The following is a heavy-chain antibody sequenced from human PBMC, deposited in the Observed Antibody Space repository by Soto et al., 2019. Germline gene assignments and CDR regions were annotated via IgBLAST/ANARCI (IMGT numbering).Heavy chain of an antibody. J-gene: IGHJ6*02. Sequence: SETLSLTCAVSGGSISSGGYSWSWIRQPPGKGLEWIGYIYHSGSTYYNPSLKSRVTISVDRSKNQFSLKLSSVTAADTAVYYCARGGREEDYYGMDVWGQGNPGHRLL. CDR3: ARGGREEDYYGMDV. D-gene: IGHD2-15*01. CDR1: GGSISSGGYS. CDR2: IYHSGST. V-gene: IGHV4-30-2*01.